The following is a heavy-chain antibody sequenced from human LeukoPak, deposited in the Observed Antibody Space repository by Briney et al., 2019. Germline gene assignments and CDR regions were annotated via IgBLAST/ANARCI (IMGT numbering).Heavy chain of an antibody. CDR3: ARGRGGFGEFPMYNWFDP. Sequence: SQTLSLTCAISGDSVSSNSAAWNWIRQSPSRGLEWLGRTYYRAKGYNDYAVSVKSRITINPDTSKNQFSLQLNSVTPEDTAVYYCARGRGGFGEFPMYNWFDPWGQGTLVTVSS. CDR1: GDSVSSNSAA. J-gene: IGHJ5*02. D-gene: IGHD3-10*01. V-gene: IGHV6-1*01. CDR2: TYYRAKGYN.